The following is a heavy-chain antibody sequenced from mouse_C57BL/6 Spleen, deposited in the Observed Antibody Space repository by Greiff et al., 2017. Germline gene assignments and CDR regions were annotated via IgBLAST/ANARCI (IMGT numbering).Heavy chain of an antibody. V-gene: IGHV1-53*01. CDR1: GYTFTSYW. Sequence: QVQLQQPGTELVKPGASVKLSCKASGYTFTSYWMHWVKQRPGQGLEWIGNINPSNGGTNYNEKFKSKATLTVDKSSSTAYMQLSSLTSEDSAVXYCAREEGYDGYPWFAYWGQGTLVTVSA. CDR2: INPSNGGT. D-gene: IGHD2-3*01. CDR3: AREEGYDGYPWFAY. J-gene: IGHJ3*01.